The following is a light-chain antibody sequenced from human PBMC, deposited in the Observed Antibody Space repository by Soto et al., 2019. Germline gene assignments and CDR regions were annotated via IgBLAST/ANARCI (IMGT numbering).Light chain of an antibody. J-gene: IGKJ4*01. CDR3: QQRSNWPGT. CDR2: DAS. Sequence: EIVLTQSPATLSLSPGERATLSCRASQSVSSYLAWYQQKPGQAPRLLIYDASNRATGIPARVSGSGSGTDCTLTISSLEPEDFAVYYCQQRSNWPGTFGGGTKVEIK. V-gene: IGKV3-11*01. CDR1: QSVSSY.